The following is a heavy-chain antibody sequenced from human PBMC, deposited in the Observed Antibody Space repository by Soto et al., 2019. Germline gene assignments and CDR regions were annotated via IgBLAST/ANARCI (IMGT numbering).Heavy chain of an antibody. J-gene: IGHJ4*02. Sequence: QVQLVESGGGVVQPGRSLRLSCAASGFTFSSYGMHWVRQAPGKGLEWVAVIWYDGSNKYYADSVKGRFTISRDNSKHTLYLQMNSLRAEDTAVYYFARDYLVIPHRVIDYWGQGTLVTVSS. CDR2: IWYDGSNK. CDR3: ARDYLVIPHRVIDY. D-gene: IGHD2-15*01. V-gene: IGHV3-33*01. CDR1: GFTFSSYG.